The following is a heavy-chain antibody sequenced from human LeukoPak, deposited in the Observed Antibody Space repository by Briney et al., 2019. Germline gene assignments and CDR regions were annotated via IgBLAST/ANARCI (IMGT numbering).Heavy chain of an antibody. CDR1: GGSISSSSYY. J-gene: IGHJ6*03. Sequence: SETLSLTCTVSGGSISSSSYYWGWIRQPPGKGLEWIGSIYHSGSTYYNPSLKSRVTISVDTSKNQFSLKLSSVTAADTAVYYCARGGKGPVSYYYYMDVWGKGTTVTVSS. CDR3: ARGGKGPVSYYYYMDV. V-gene: IGHV4-39*07. D-gene: IGHD1-14*01. CDR2: IYHSGST.